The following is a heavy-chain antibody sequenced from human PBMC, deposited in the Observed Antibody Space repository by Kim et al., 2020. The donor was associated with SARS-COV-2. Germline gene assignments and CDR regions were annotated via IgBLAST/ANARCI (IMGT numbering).Heavy chain of an antibody. CDR3: ARHPGRSSWYSGDSNWFDP. Sequence: SETLSLTCTVSGGSISSSSYYWGWIRQPPGKGLEWIGSIYYSGSTYYNPSLKSRVTISVDTSKNQFSLKLSSVTAADTAVYYCARHPGRSSWYSGDSNWFDPWGQGTLVTVSS. V-gene: IGHV4-39*01. CDR2: IYYSGST. D-gene: IGHD6-13*01. CDR1: GGSISSSSYY. J-gene: IGHJ5*02.